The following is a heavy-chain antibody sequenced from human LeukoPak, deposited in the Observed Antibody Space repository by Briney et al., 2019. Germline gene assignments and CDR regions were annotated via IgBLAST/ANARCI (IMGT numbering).Heavy chain of an antibody. CDR2: INPNSGGA. Sequence: ASVKVSCKASGGTFSSYAISWVRQAPGQGLEWMGWINPNSGGANYAQKFQGRVTMTRDTSISTAYMELSRLRSDDTAVYYCAKSITIFSHRRGNKDSDYWGQGTLVTVSS. V-gene: IGHV1-2*02. D-gene: IGHD3-9*01. CDR1: GGTFSSYA. J-gene: IGHJ4*02. CDR3: AKSITIFSHRRGNKDSDY.